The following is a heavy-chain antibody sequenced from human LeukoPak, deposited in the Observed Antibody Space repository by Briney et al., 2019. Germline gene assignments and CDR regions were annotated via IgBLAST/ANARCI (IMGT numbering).Heavy chain of an antibody. CDR2: IKQDGSEK. J-gene: IGHJ3*02. V-gene: IGHV3-7*04. Sequence: GGSLRLSCAASTFTFSSYWMRWVRQAPGKGLEWVANIKQDGSEKYYVDSVKGRFTISRDNAKNSLYLQMNSLRAEDTAVYYCARGGLPSDAFDIWGQGTMVTVSS. D-gene: IGHD2-15*01. CDR3: ARGGLPSDAFDI. CDR1: TFTFSSYW.